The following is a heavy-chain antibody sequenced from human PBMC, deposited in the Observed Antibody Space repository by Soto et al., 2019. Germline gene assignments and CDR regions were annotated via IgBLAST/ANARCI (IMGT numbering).Heavy chain of an antibody. CDR3: TRGGYSSSSFDY. D-gene: IGHD6-6*01. CDR2: IKTSGGST. J-gene: IGHJ4*02. CDR1: GYTFTNYD. V-gene: IGHV1-46*03. Sequence: QVQLVQSGAEVKKPGASVKISCKASGYTFTNYDMHWVRQAPGQGLKWMGIIKTSGGSTNSALMFQGRVTMTRDTTTSTVYMELNSLKSEDTAVYYCTRGGYSSSSFDYWGQGTLVTVSS.